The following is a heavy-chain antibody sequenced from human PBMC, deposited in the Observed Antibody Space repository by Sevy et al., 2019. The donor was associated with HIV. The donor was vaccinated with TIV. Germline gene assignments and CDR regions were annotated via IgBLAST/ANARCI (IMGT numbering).Heavy chain of an antibody. CDR2: ISYDGSNK. D-gene: IGHD2-15*01. CDR1: GFTFSSYA. CDR3: ARGYCSGGSCYFKGYYYYYMDV. Sequence: GGSLRLSCAASGFTFSSYAMHWVRQAPGKGLEWVAVISYDGSNKYYADSVKGRFTISRDNSKNTLYLQMNSLRAEDTAVYYCARGYCSGGSCYFKGYYYYYMDVWGKGTTVTVSS. J-gene: IGHJ6*03. V-gene: IGHV3-30-3*01.